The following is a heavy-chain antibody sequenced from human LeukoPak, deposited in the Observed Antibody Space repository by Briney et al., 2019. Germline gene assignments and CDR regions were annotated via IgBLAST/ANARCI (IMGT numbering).Heavy chain of an antibody. J-gene: IGHJ4*02. CDR1: GVSISISSHY. Sequence: SETLSLTCTVSGVSISISSHYWAWFRQPPGKGLEWIGSIYDTTRTYYNPSLKSRVTISVDTSKNQFSLNLSSLSAADTAVYYCARGPTVTTDFWGQGTLVTVPS. V-gene: IGHV4-39*01. D-gene: IGHD4-11*01. CDR2: IYDTTRT. CDR3: ARGPTVTTDF.